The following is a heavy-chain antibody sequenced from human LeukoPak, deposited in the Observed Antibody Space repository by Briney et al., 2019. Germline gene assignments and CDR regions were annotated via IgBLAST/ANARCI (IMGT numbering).Heavy chain of an antibody. Sequence: ASVKVSCKASGYTFTGYYMHWVRQAPGQGLEWMGRINPNSGGTNYEQKFQGRVTITRDTSISTAYMELSRLRSDDTAVYYCARDPSGYGVPFDYWGQGTLVTVSS. CDR1: GYTFTGYY. D-gene: IGHD2-2*01. J-gene: IGHJ4*02. CDR2: INPNSGGT. CDR3: ARDPSGYGVPFDY. V-gene: IGHV1-2*06.